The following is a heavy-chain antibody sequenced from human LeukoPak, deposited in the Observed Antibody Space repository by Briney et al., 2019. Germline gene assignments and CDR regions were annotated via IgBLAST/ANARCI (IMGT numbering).Heavy chain of an antibody. Sequence: SETLSLTCAVYGGSFSGYYWSWIRQPPGKGLEWIGEINHSGSTNYNPSLKSRVTISVDTSKNQFSLKLSSVTAADTAVYYCARIMYYYDSSGYYYGWFDPWGQGTLVTVSS. CDR3: ARIMYYYDSSGYYYGWFDP. CDR2: INHSGST. J-gene: IGHJ5*02. D-gene: IGHD3-22*01. CDR1: GGSFSGYY. V-gene: IGHV4-34*01.